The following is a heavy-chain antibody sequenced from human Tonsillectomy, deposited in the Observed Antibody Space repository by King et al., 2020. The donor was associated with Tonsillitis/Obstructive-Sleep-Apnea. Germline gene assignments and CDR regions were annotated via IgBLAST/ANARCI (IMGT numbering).Heavy chain of an antibody. J-gene: IGHJ6*02. V-gene: IGHV3-23*04. D-gene: IGHD6-19*01. CDR2: ISGSGGGT. CDR3: AKDRRSSGVSYYGMDV. CDR1: GFNFNNFA. Sequence: DVQLVESGGGLVQPGGSLRLSCEASGFNFNNFAVSWVRQAPGKGLEWVSSISGSGGGTYYTHSVDGRFTVSRDNSRNTVYLQMNSLRVEDTAVYHCAKDRRSSGVSYYGMDVWGQGTTVTVPS.